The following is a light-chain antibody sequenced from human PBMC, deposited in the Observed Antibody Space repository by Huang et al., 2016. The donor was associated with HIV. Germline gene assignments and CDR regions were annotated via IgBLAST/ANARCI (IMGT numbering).Light chain of an antibody. J-gene: IGKJ1*01. CDR3: QHYNNWPWWT. CDR2: SAS. Sequence: EVVMTQSPAILSVSPGERATLSCRASQSVTSNLAWYQQKPGQAPRRLIDSASTRATGIPARFSGSGSGTEFTLTISSLQSEDFAVYYCQHYNNWPWWTFGQGTKVEIK. V-gene: IGKV3-15*01. CDR1: QSVTSN.